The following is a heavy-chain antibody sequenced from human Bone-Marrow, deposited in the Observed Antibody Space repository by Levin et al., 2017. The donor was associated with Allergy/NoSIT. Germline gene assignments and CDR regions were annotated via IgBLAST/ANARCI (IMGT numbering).Heavy chain of an antibody. CDR1: GFTFTTYW. J-gene: IGHJ4*02. CDR3: TRDRGRGYSLDS. V-gene: IGHV3-74*01. D-gene: IGHD5-18*01. Sequence: GSLRLSCAASGFTFTTYWLHWVRQAPGKGLVWVSRINTDGSLIVYGDSVKGRFTISRDNAKKTLFLQMNSLRVEDTGVYYCTRDRGRGYSLDSWGQGTVVTVSS. CDR2: INTDGSLI.